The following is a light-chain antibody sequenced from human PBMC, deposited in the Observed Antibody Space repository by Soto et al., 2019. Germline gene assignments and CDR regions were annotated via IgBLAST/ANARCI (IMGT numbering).Light chain of an antibody. CDR3: TSWTTSTTMI. CDR2: DVN. CDR1: SSDIGAYNF. V-gene: IGLV2-14*03. J-gene: IGLJ2*01. Sequence: QSALTQPASVSGSPGQSITISCTGTSSDIGAYNFVSWYQQHPGKAPKLMLYDVNIRPSGVSNRFSGSKSDNTASLTISGLQAEDEADYYCTSWTTSTTMIFGGVTKLTVL.